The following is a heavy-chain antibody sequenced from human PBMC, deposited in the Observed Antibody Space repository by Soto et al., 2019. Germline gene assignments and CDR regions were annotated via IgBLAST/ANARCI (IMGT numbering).Heavy chain of an antibody. J-gene: IGHJ4*02. CDR2: IDPRDSYT. CDR1: GYTFTTFW. CDR3: AKDPTDSGSYQFPY. D-gene: IGHD1-26*01. Sequence: GESLKISCTGFGYTFTTFWISWVRQMPGRGLEWMGRIDPRDSYTTYSPSFQGHVTISADKSISTAYLQMNSLRAEDTAVYYCAKDPTDSGSYQFPYWGQGTLVTVSS. V-gene: IGHV5-10-1*01.